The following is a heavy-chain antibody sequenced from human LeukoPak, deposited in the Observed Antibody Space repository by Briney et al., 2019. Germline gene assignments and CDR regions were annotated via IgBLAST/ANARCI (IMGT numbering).Heavy chain of an antibody. D-gene: IGHD2-2*02. CDR1: GGTFSSYA. Sequence: SVKVSCKASGGTFSSYAISWVRQAPGQGLEWMGGIIPIFGTANYAQKFQGRVTITADESTSTAYMELSSLRSEDTAVYYCARVRVVPAAIRDPHYYYYYMDVWGKGTTVTASS. J-gene: IGHJ6*03. CDR2: IIPIFGTA. V-gene: IGHV1-69*13. CDR3: ARVRVVPAAIRDPHYYYYYMDV.